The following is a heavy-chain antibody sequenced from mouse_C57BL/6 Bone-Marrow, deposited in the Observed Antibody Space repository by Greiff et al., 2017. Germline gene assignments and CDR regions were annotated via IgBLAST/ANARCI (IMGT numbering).Heavy chain of an antibody. J-gene: IGHJ3*01. CDR1: GYTFTDYY. CDR2: INPYNGGT. Sequence: VQLQQSGPVLVKPGASVKMSCKASGYTFTDYYMNWVKQSHGKSLEWIGVINPYNGGTSYNQKFKGKATLTVDKSSSTAYMELSSLTSEDSAVYYCARGGAQATDFAYWGQGTLVTVSA. V-gene: IGHV1-19*01. D-gene: IGHD3-2*02. CDR3: ARGGAQATDFAY.